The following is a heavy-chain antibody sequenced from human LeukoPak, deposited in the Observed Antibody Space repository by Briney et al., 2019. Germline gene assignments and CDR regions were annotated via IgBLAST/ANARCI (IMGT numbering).Heavy chain of an antibody. CDR2: MYYSEST. Sequence: SETLSLTCTVSGGSISSSSYYWGWIRQPPGKGLEWIGSMYYSESTYYNPSLKSRVTISVDTSKNQFSLKLSSVTAADTAVYYCARRVYYYGSGSYTRYFDYWGQGTLVTVSS. J-gene: IGHJ4*02. CDR3: ARRVYYYGSGSYTRYFDY. V-gene: IGHV4-39*07. D-gene: IGHD3-10*01. CDR1: GGSISSSSYY.